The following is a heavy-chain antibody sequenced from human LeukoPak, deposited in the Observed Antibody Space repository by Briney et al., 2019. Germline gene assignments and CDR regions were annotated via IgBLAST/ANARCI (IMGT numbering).Heavy chain of an antibody. Sequence: SETLSLTCTVSGGSISSYYWSWIRQPPGKGLEWIGYIDYSGSTNYNPSLKSRVTISVETSKNQISLKLSSVTAADTAVYYCARYTYRFDCWGQGTLVTVSS. D-gene: IGHD4-11*01. V-gene: IGHV4-59*01. J-gene: IGHJ4*02. CDR1: GGSISSYY. CDR2: IDYSGST. CDR3: ARYTYRFDC.